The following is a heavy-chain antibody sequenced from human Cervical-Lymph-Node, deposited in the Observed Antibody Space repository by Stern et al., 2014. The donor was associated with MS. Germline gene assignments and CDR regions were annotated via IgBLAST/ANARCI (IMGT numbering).Heavy chain of an antibody. J-gene: IGHJ4*02. CDR1: GFTFSNYA. CDR2: ISYEGSST. Sequence: VQLVESGGGVVQPGRSLRLSCAASGFTFSNYAMFWVRQAPGKGPEWVAHISYEGSSTTYADSVKGRFTVSRDNSMHTLYLQMHSLRPEDTAVYSCARGSGWYTEYYFDYWGQGALVTVSS. V-gene: IGHV3-30*04. D-gene: IGHD6-19*01. CDR3: ARGSGWYTEYYFDY.